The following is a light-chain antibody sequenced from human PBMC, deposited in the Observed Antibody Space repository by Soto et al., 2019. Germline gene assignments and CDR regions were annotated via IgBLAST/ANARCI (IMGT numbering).Light chain of an antibody. V-gene: IGKV1-39*01. CDR3: QQTDSFPRT. CDR1: QSISSY. Sequence: PSSLSASVGDRVTITCRASQSISSYLNWYQHKPGKAPKLLIYAASSLQTGVPSRFSGSRSGTDFALTISSLQRDDFATYYCQQTDSFPRTFGQGTKVDIK. J-gene: IGKJ1*01. CDR2: AAS.